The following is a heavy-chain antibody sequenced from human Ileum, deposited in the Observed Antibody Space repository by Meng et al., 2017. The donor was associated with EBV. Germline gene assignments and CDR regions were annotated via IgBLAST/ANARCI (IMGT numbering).Heavy chain of an antibody. CDR3: ARLVKSGYDYWYFDY. V-gene: IGHV4-39*01. CDR1: YGYLNLRDHY. CDR2: IFYTGNT. D-gene: IGHD5-12*01. J-gene: IGHJ4*02. Sequence: LHLRRSVQCVVKPSCALSLSVGVFYGYLNLRDHYGGWIRQPPGGGLELIGNIFYTGNTYYTPSLKSRVTISVDTSKSQFSLKLSSMTVADTSVYYCARLVKSGYDYWYFDYWGQGTLVTVSS.